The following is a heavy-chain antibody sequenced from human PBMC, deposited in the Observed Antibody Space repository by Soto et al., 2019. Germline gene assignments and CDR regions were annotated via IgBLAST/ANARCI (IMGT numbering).Heavy chain of an antibody. D-gene: IGHD3-22*01. Sequence: WGSLTLSCAASGFTFSSYAMCWSRQAPGQGLEWVSAVSGSGGSTYYADSVKGRFTISRVNSKNTLYLQMNSLRAEAPAVYYCEKQPPYDSSGYIWGQGTLVTVSS. J-gene: IGHJ4*02. CDR1: GFTFSSYA. CDR3: EKQPPYDSSGYI. V-gene: IGHV3-23*01. CDR2: VSGSGGST.